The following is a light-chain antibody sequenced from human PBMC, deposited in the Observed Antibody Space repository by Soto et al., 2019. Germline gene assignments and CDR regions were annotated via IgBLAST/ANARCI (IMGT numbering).Light chain of an antibody. V-gene: IGKV3-11*01. Sequence: EIVLTQSPATLSLSPGERATLSCRASQSVGYFLAWYQQRPGQAPRLLIYDASNRAADIPARFSGSGSGTDFTLTISNLEPEDFAVYSCQQRRDWPRTFGGGTKVESK. CDR2: DAS. J-gene: IGKJ4*01. CDR3: QQRRDWPRT. CDR1: QSVGYF.